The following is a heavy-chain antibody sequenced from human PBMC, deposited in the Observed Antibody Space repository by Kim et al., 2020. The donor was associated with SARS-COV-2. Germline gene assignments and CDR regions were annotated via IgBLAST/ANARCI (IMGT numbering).Heavy chain of an antibody. Sequence: GSLRLSCAASGFTFSSYEMNWVRQAPGKGLEWVSYISSSGSTIYYADSVKGRFTISRDNAKNSLYLQMNSLRAEDMAVYYCARDPYSSSYNYYGMDVWGQGTTVTVSS. CDR2: ISSSGSTI. J-gene: IGHJ6*02. V-gene: IGHV3-48*03. D-gene: IGHD6-13*01. CDR1: GFTFSSYE. CDR3: ARDPYSSSYNYYGMDV.